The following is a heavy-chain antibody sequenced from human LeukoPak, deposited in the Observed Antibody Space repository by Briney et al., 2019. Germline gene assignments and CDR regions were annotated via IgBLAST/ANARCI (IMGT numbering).Heavy chain of an antibody. J-gene: IGHJ4*02. CDR2: IYTSGST. CDR3: SRQGTLAIDY. Sequence: SETLSLTCTVSGGSMSCYYWSWIRQPAGKGLEWIGRIYTSGSTNYNPSLKSRVTISVDTSKNQFSLKLSSVTAADTALYYCSRQGTLAIDYWGQGTLVTVSS. D-gene: IGHD1-1*01. V-gene: IGHV4-4*07. CDR1: GGSMSCYY.